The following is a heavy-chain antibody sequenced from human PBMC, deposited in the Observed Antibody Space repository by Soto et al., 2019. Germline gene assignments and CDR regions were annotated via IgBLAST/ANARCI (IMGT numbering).Heavy chain of an antibody. Sequence: EVQLGESGGGLVQPGGSLRLSCAAYGFTFSRNAMHWVRQAPGKGLEYDSGIGRDGVNIYYANSVKDRFTVSRDNSKNTLYLQMGSLRTEDMAVYYCARGDPYTDTLRNDAFDIWGQGTMVTVSS. CDR1: GFTFSRNA. D-gene: IGHD1-1*01. V-gene: IGHV3-64*01. CDR2: IGRDGVNI. CDR3: ARGDPYTDTLRNDAFDI. J-gene: IGHJ3*02.